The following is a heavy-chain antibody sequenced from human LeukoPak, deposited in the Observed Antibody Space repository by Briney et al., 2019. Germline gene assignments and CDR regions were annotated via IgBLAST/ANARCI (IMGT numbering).Heavy chain of an antibody. CDR3: AKVGGQYGLIDY. D-gene: IGHD1-26*01. V-gene: IGHV3-74*01. Sequence: GGSLRLSCAASGFTFTNYWMHWVRQGQGKGLVWVSRISNDGSSRHYADSVKGRFTISRDNSKNTLYLQMNSLRAEDTAVYYCAKVGGQYGLIDYWGQGTLVTVSS. J-gene: IGHJ4*02. CDR1: GFTFTNYW. CDR2: ISNDGSSR.